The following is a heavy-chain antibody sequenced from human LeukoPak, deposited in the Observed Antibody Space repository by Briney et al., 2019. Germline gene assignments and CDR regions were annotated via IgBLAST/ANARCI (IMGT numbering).Heavy chain of an antibody. V-gene: IGHV3-23*01. CDR1: GISLSNYG. Sequence: EGSLRLSCVASGISLSNYGMTWVRQAPGKGLEWVSYISERGGSTTYADSVKGRFTISRDTSLNTLYLQMNNLRAEDTAVYFCAKRGVVIRGILVIGYHQEAYHYDFWGQGVLVTVSS. CDR3: AKRGVVIRGILVIGYHQEAYHYDF. CDR2: ISERGGST. D-gene: IGHD3-10*01. J-gene: IGHJ4*02.